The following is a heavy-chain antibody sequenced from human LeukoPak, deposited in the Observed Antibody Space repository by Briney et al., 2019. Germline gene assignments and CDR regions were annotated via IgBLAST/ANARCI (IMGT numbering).Heavy chain of an antibody. CDR1: GYTFTGYY. CDR2: INPNSGGT. V-gene: IGHV1-2*02. D-gene: IGHD6-13*01. CDR3: AREGLYSSSWYEVGY. Sequence: EASVKVSCKSSGYTFTGYYMRWVRQAPGQGLEWMGWINPNSGGTNYAQKFQGRLTMTRDTSISTAYMELSRLRSDDTAVYYCAREGLYSSSWYEVGYWGQGTLVTVSS. J-gene: IGHJ4*02.